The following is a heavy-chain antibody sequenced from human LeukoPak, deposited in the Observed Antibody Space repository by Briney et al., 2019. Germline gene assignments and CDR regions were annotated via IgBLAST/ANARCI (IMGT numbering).Heavy chain of an antibody. CDR2: ISAYNGNT. CDR1: GYTFTSYG. V-gene: IGHV1-18*01. Sequence: GASVKVSCKASGYTFTSYGISWVRQAPGQGLEWMGWISAYNGNTNYAQKLQGRVTMTTDTSTSTAYMDLRSLRSDDTAVYYCAILSTRGGIDFWGQGTLVTVSS. CDR3: AILSTRGGIDF. J-gene: IGHJ4*02. D-gene: IGHD2-2*01.